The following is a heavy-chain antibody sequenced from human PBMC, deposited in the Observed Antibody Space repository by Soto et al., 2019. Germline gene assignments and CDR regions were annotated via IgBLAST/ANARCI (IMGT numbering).Heavy chain of an antibody. D-gene: IGHD3-10*01. Sequence: QVQLVQSGAEVKKPGSSVKVSCTASGGIFSTYALSWLRQAPGQGLAWMGGIIPIFGTPNYAQRFQGRVTITADESTTTSYMELSRRKSEDTAVYYCARDRDDSGSGNYYNSMDFWGQGTLVTVS. J-gene: IGHJ4*02. V-gene: IGHV1-69*01. CDR3: ARDRDDSGSGNYYNSMDF. CDR2: IIPIFGTP. CDR1: GGIFSTYA.